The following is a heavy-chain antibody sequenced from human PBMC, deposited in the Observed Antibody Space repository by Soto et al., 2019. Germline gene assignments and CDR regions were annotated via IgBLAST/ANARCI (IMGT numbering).Heavy chain of an antibody. J-gene: IGHJ6*02. CDR3: ARDPSYGSGSLTTNYYYYGMDV. CDR1: GDSASSNSAA. CDR2: TYYRSKWYN. V-gene: IGHV6-1*01. Sequence: SQTLSLTCAIAGDSASSNSAAWNWIRQSPSRGLEWMGRTYYRSKWYNDYAVSVKSRITINPDTSKNQFSLQLNSVTPEDTAVYYCARDPSYGSGSLTTNYYYYGMDVWGQGTTVTVSS. D-gene: IGHD3-10*01.